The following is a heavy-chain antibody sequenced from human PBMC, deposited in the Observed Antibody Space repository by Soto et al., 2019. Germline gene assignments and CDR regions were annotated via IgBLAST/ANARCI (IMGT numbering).Heavy chain of an antibody. CDR2: IYYSGST. V-gene: IGHV4-59*08. CDR1: GGSISSYY. Sequence: SETLSLTCTFSGGSISSYYWSLIRQPPGKGLEWIGYIYYSGSTNYNPSLKSRVTISVDTSKNQFSLKLSSVTAADTAVYYCARRVDTAMVNDAFDIWGQGTMVTVSS. J-gene: IGHJ3*02. D-gene: IGHD5-18*01. CDR3: ARRVDTAMVNDAFDI.